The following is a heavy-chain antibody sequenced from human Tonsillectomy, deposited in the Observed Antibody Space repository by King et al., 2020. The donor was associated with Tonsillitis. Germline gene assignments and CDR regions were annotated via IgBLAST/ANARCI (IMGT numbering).Heavy chain of an antibody. CDR1: GGSISSRSYY. D-gene: IGHD2-21*01. J-gene: IGHJ6*02. V-gene: IGHV4-39*07. CDR2: IYYSGNT. Sequence: LQLQESGPGLVKPSETLSLTCTVSGGSISSRSYYWGWIRQPPGKGLEWIGSIYYSGNTYYNPSLKSRVTISVDTYKNQFSLKLSSVTAADTAVYSCARHSSGMDVWGQGTTVTVSS. CDR3: ARHSSGMDV.